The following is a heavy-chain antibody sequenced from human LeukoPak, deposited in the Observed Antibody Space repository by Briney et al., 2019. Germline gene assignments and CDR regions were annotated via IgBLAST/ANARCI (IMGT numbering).Heavy chain of an antibody. CDR2: IYYSGST. V-gene: IGHV4-59*12. Sequence: SETLSLTCTVSGGSISSYYWSWIRQPPGKGLEWIGYIYYSGSTNYNPSLKNRVTISVDTSEDQFSLKLSSVTAADTAVYYCAGIVAAANAAFDIWGQGTMVTVSS. J-gene: IGHJ3*02. CDR1: GGSISSYY. CDR3: AGIVAAANAAFDI. D-gene: IGHD3-16*02.